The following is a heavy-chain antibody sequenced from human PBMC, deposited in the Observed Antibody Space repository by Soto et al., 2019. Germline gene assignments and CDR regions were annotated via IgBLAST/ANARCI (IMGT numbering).Heavy chain of an antibody. CDR2: SSNSGTFT. CDR1: GFSISDHY. V-gene: IGHV3-11*05. CDR3: ARSGDNYKVLDY. D-gene: IGHD1-1*01. Sequence: QVQLVESGGGLVKPGGSLRLTCAASGFSISDHYMRWIRQAPGKGLEWVSYSSNSGTFTKYADSVKGRFSISRDNAKNSLYLEINSLRGEDTAIYYGARSGDNYKVLDYWGQGTTVTVSS. J-gene: IGHJ4*02.